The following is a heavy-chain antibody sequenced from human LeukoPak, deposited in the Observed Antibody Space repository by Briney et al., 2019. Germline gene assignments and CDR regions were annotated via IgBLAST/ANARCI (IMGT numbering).Heavy chain of an antibody. D-gene: IGHD2-15*01. J-gene: IGHJ4*02. Sequence: ASVKFSCKASGYTFSSYAMHWVRQAPGQRLEWMGWINAGNGNTKYSQKFQDRITFTSDTSASTAYMELSSLRSEDTAVYYCAIHCSGGSCSRSYYFDYWGQGTLVTVSS. CDR2: INAGNGNT. CDR1: GYTFSSYA. CDR3: AIHCSGGSCSRSYYFDY. V-gene: IGHV1-3*01.